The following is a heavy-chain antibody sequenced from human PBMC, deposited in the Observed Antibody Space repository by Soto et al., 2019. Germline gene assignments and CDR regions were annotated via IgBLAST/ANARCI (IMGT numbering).Heavy chain of an antibody. J-gene: IGHJ4*02. D-gene: IGHD1-1*01. CDR1: GFTFSNYG. Sequence: GGSLRLSCEASGFTFSNYGMHWVRQAPGKGLEWVAVISRDGNNKYYVDSVKGRFAVSRDDSKNTLDLQMNSLRPEDTAVYYCARDLFERTLDNWGQGSLVTVSS. V-gene: IGHV3-30*03. CDR3: ARDLFERTLDN. CDR2: ISRDGNNK.